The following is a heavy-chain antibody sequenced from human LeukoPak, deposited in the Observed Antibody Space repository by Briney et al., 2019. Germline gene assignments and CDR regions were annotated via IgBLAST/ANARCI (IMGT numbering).Heavy chain of an antibody. CDR3: ARDIWTDIVATITNKTDYYYYYYYMDV. J-gene: IGHJ6*03. CDR1: GATFISYA. D-gene: IGHD5-12*01. CDR2: ISAYNGNT. V-gene: IGHV1-18*01. Sequence: ASVKVSCKASGATFISYAMSWVRQAPGQGLEWMGWISAYNGNTNYAQKLQGRVTMTTDTSTSTAYMELRSLRSDDTAVYYCARDIWTDIVATITNKTDYYYYYYYMDVWGKGTTVTVSS.